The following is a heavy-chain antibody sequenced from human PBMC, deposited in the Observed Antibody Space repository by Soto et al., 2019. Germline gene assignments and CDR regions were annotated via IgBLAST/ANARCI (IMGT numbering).Heavy chain of an antibody. J-gene: IGHJ6*02. CDR1: GFSVSTSGVV. Sequence: QITLKESGPTLVKPTQTLTLTCTFSGFSVSTSGVVVAWIRQPPGKALEWLALIYWDGDDRYSPFMQSRVTITKETSNNEMVLTMTNSNPVDTATYYCSHKGGRGAAMDVWGQGTTVTVSS. CDR2: IYWDGDD. CDR3: SHKGGRGAAMDV. V-gene: IGHV2-5*02. D-gene: IGHD2-15*01.